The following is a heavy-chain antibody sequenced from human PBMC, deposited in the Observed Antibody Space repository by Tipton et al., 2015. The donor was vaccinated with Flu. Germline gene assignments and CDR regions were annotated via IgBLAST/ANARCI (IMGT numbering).Heavy chain of an antibody. Sequence: QLVQSGGGLVKPGGSLRLSCVLSGFPFTDAWMTWVRQAPGKGLEWLGRIKRISDGGTTEYAAPVKGRFSILKEYSTNTLFLQLNSLRIEDTAVYYCTKGHQGGLSQIDYWGQGSLVTVSS. V-gene: IGHV3-15*01. CDR2: IKRISDGGTT. CDR3: TKGHQGGLSQIDY. D-gene: IGHD1-26*01. CDR1: GFPFTDAW. J-gene: IGHJ4*02.